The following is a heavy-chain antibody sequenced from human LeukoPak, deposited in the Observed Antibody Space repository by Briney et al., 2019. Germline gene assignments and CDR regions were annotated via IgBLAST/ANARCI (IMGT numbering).Heavy chain of an antibody. CDR2: ISYDGSNK. V-gene: IGHV3-30*18. J-gene: IGHJ3*02. CDR3: AKDLGRAFDI. D-gene: IGHD1-26*01. Sequence: GGSLRLSCAASGFTFSTIGMHWVRQSPGKGLEWVTIISYDGSNKHYADSVKGRFTISRDNSKNTLYLQMNSLRAEDTALYFCAKDLGRAFDIWGQGTLVTVSS. CDR1: GFTFSTIG.